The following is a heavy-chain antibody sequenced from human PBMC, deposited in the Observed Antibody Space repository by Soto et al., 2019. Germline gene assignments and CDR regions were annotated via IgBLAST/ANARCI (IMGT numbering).Heavy chain of an antibody. J-gene: IGHJ4*02. V-gene: IGHV3-30*18. CDR2: ISYDGSNK. CDR3: AKDLNIAAAG. D-gene: IGHD6-13*01. Sequence: GGSLSLSCAASGFPFSSYGMHWVRQAPGKGLEWVAVISYDGSNKYYADSVKGRFTISRDNSKNTLYLQMNSLRAEDTAVYYCAKDLNIAAAGWGQGTLVTVSS. CDR1: GFPFSSYG.